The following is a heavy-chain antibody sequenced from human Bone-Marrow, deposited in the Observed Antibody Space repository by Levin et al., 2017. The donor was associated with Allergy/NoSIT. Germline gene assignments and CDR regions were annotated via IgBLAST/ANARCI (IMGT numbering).Heavy chain of an antibody. CDR3: AKPGAYSDYARGGLDV. D-gene: IGHD4-11*01. J-gene: IGHJ6*02. Sequence: QPGGSLRLSCVASGFTFNSYGMHWVRQAPGKGLEWVAVVSYDGNHKYYGDSVKGRVTISRDNSKNTLYLQMISLRAEDTAVYYCAKPGAYSDYARGGLDVWGQGTTVTVSS. CDR2: VSYDGNHK. CDR1: GFTFNSYG. V-gene: IGHV3-30*18.